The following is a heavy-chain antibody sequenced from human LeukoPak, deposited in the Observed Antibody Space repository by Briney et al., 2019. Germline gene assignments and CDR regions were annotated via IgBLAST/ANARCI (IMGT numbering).Heavy chain of an antibody. Sequence: GASVKVPCKASGYTFTTYGISWVRQAPGQGLEWMGWISAYNGNTKYAQNLQGRVTMTTDTSTSTAYMELRSLRSDDTAVYYCARDKGILTGYYYYYGMDVWGQGTTVTVCS. CDR3: ARDKGILTGYYYYYGMDV. CDR1: GYTFTTYG. J-gene: IGHJ6*02. CDR2: ISAYNGNT. V-gene: IGHV1-18*01. D-gene: IGHD3-9*01.